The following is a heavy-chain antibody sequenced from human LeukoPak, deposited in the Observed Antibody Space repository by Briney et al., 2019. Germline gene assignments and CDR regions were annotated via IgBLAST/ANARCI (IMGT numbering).Heavy chain of an antibody. J-gene: IGHJ5*02. D-gene: IGHD6-13*01. CDR3: ARGRIAAAGPYNWFDP. Sequence: SETLSLTRTVSGGSISSSSYYWGWIRQPPGKGLEWIGSIYYSGSTYYNPSLKSRVTISVDTSKNQFSLKLSSVTAADTAVYYCARGRIAAAGPYNWFDPWGQGTLVTVSS. CDR1: GGSISSSSYY. CDR2: IYYSGST. V-gene: IGHV4-39*07.